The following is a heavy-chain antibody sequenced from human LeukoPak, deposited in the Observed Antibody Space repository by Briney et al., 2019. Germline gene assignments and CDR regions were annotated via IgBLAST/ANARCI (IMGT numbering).Heavy chain of an antibody. J-gene: IGHJ4*02. V-gene: IGHV3-21*01. CDR2: ISSSSSYI. D-gene: IGHD1-26*01. Sequence: PGGSLRLSCAAYGFTFSTYNMNWVRQAPGKGLEWVSSISSSSSYIYYADSVKGRFTISRDNAKNSLYLQMNSLRAEDTAVYYCAREGTWSYYYDYWGQGTLVTVSS. CDR3: AREGTWSYYYDY. CDR1: GFTFSTYN.